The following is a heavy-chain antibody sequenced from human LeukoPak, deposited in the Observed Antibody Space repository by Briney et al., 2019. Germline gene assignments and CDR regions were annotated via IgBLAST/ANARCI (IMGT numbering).Heavy chain of an antibody. Sequence: GGSLRLSCAASGFTFSSYIMNWVRQAPGRGLEWLSSISSSSSYIYYADSVKGRFTISRDNAKNSLYLQMTSLRAEDAAIYYCAKGMGLAHYYFYGMDVWGQGTTVTVSS. CDR1: GFTFSSYI. D-gene: IGHD6-19*01. J-gene: IGHJ6*02. V-gene: IGHV3-21*04. CDR2: ISSSSSYI. CDR3: AKGMGLAHYYFYGMDV.